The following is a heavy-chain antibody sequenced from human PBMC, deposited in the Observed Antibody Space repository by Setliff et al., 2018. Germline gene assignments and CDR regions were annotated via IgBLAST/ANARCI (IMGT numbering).Heavy chain of an antibody. CDR2: ISSSGSTM. V-gene: IGHV3-48*03. J-gene: IGHJ3*02. D-gene: IGHD2-2*01. CDR3: ARDGDCSSTSCYGVDAFDI. CDR1: GFTFSSYE. Sequence: GGSLRLSCAASGFTFSSYEMNWVRQAPGKGLEWVSYISSSGSTMYYADSVKGRFTISRGNAKNSLYLQMNSLRAEDTAVYYCARDGDCSSTSCYGVDAFDIWGQGTMVTVSS.